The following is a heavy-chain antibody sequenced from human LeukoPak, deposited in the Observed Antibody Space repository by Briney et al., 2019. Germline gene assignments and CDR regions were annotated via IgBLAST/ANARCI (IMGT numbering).Heavy chain of an antibody. J-gene: IGHJ3*02. CDR2: IKEDGSDK. Sequence: GGSLRLSCAASGFTFSSYWMTWVRQAPGKGLEWVASIKEDGSDKYYVDSVKGRFTISRDNAKNSLYLQMNFLRDEDTAIYYCARDTLEYSNSPDALDIWGQGTMVTVSS. CDR1: GFTFSSYW. V-gene: IGHV3-7*01. D-gene: IGHD4-23*01. CDR3: ARDTLEYSNSPDALDI.